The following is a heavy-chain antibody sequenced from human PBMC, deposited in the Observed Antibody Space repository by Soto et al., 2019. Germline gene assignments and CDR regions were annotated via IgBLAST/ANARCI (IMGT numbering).Heavy chain of an antibody. CDR3: ARGLPNFSSFDS. CDR2: VSSDGSST. D-gene: IGHD5-12*01. Sequence: EVQLVESGGGLVQPGESLRLSCAASGFTFSSYWMHWIRQAPGKGLVWVSRVSSDGSSTVYANSVKGRLTHSRANAKNTPYLQMHSLSDEDTAVYYCARGLPNFSSFDSWGQGTLVTVSS. CDR1: GFTFSSYW. V-gene: IGHV3-74*01. J-gene: IGHJ4*02.